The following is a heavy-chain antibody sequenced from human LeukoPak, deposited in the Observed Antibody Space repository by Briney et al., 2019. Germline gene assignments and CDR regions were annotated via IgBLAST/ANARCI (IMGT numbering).Heavy chain of an antibody. CDR2: INHSEST. CDR3: ARAEYYDYIWRSYRSVDY. V-gene: IGHV4-34*01. CDR1: GGSFSGYY. J-gene: IGHJ4*02. Sequence: SETLSLTCAVYGGSFSGYYWSWIRQPPGKGLEWIGEINHSESTNYNSSLKSRVTISVDTSKNQFSLKLSSVTAADTAVYYCARAEYYDYIWRSYRSVDYWGQGILVTVSS. D-gene: IGHD3-16*02.